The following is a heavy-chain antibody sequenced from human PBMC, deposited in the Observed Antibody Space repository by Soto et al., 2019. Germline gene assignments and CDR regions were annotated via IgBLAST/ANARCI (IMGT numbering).Heavy chain of an antibody. CDR1: GYIFSDYG. CDR3: ARKPYSHYYGMDV. V-gene: IGHV1-18*01. D-gene: IGHD2-21*01. Sequence: QVQLVQSGVEVKQPGASVKVSCKASGYIFSDYGINWVRLAPGQGLEWMGWIIPYNDNTKYAENFQGRVTLTTDTSTNTVYMELRSLTPDDTGVYFCARKPYSHYYGMDVWGQGTSVTVSS. J-gene: IGHJ6*02. CDR2: IIPYNDNT.